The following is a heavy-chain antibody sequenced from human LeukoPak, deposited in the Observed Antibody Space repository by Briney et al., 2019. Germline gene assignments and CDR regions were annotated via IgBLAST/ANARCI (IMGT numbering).Heavy chain of an antibody. CDR2: MNPNSGNT. CDR1: GYTFTSYD. CDR3: ARIGGWGYDDLDY. J-gene: IGHJ4*02. D-gene: IGHD3-16*01. V-gene: IGHV1-8*01. Sequence: ASVKVSCKASGYTFTSYDNNLVRQATGQGLEWMGWMNPNSGNTGYAQKFQGRVTMTRNTSVSTAYMELSSLSTEDTAVYYGARIGGWGYDDLDYWGQGTLVTVSS.